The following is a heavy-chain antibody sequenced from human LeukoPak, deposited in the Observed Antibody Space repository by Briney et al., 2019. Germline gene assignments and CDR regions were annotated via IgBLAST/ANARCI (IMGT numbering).Heavy chain of an antibody. V-gene: IGHV1-2*04. D-gene: IGHD2-2*01. CDR1: GYTFTGYY. CDR2: INPNSGGT. Sequence: ASVKVSCKASGYTFTGYYMHWVRQTPGQGLEWMGWINPNSGGTNYAQKFQGWVTMPRDTSISTAYMELSRLRSDDTAVYYCARAYCSSTSCYANYYYYGMDVWGQGTTVTVSS. CDR3: ARAYCSSTSCYANYYYYGMDV. J-gene: IGHJ6*02.